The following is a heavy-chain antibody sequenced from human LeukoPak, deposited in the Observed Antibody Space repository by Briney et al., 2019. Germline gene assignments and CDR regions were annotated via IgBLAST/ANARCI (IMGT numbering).Heavy chain of an antibody. CDR2: ISGSGGST. J-gene: IGHJ6*02. CDR1: GFTFSDYY. Sequence: GGSLRLSCAGSGFTFSDYYMSWVRQAPGKGLEWVSAISGSGGSTYYADSVRGRFTISRDNSKNTLYLQMNSLRAEDTAVYYCAKDHDGMDVWGQGTTVTVSS. V-gene: IGHV3-23*01. CDR3: AKDHDGMDV.